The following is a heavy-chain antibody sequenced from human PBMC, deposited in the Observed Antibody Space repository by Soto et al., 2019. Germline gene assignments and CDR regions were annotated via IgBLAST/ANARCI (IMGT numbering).Heavy chain of an antibody. J-gene: IGHJ6*02. CDR1: GGSISSGDFY. D-gene: IGHD5-18*01. Sequence: PSETLSLTCTVSGGSISSGDFYWSWIRQSPGKGLEWIGYIYYSGSTYYNPSLKSRVTISVDTSKIQFSLKLSSVNAADTAVYYCACIFSGGYGYGFYYYGMDVWGQGTTVTVSS. CDR3: ACIFSGGYGYGFYYYGMDV. CDR2: IYYSGST. V-gene: IGHV4-30-4*01.